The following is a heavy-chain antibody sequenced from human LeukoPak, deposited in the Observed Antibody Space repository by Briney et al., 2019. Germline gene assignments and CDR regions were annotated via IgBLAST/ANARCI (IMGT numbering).Heavy chain of an antibody. CDR1: GYSFISHW. V-gene: IGHV5-51*01. CDR3: ARTIAFYYDSSSYMDF. J-gene: IGHJ4*02. Sequence: GESLKISCKGSGYSFISHWIGWVRQMPGKGLEWMGIFHPGDSESRYSPSFQGQVTMSADQSITTAYLQWNSLKASDTAMYFCARTIAFYYDSSSYMDFWGQGTLVTVSS. CDR2: FHPGDSES. D-gene: IGHD3-22*01.